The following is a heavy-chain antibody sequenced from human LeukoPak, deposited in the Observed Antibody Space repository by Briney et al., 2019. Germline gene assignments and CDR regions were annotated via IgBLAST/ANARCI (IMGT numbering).Heavy chain of an antibody. D-gene: IGHD3-16*01. CDR1: GFTFPNYD. J-gene: IGHJ4*02. CDR2: ISDSGRDT. V-gene: IGHV3-23*01. Sequence: PGGSLRLSCAASGFTFPNYDMSWIRQAPGKGLEWVSTISDSGRDTSYADSVKGRFTISRDNSKNTLYLQMNSLRAEDTALYDCATGEYYFDFWGQGALVTVSS. CDR3: ATGEYYFDF.